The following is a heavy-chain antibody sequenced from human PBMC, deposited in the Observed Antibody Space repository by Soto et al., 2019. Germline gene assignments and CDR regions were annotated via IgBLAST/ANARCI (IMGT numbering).Heavy chain of an antibody. CDR3: ARGGPYSSGWYYYYYGMDV. V-gene: IGHV4-34*01. CDR1: GGSFSGYY. Sequence: SETLSLTCAVYGGSFSGYYWSWIRQPPGKGLEWIGEINHSGSTNYNPSLKSRVTISVDTSKNQFSLKLSSVTVADTAVYYCARGGPYSSGWYYYYYGMDVWGQGTTVTVS. D-gene: IGHD6-19*01. J-gene: IGHJ6*02. CDR2: INHSGST.